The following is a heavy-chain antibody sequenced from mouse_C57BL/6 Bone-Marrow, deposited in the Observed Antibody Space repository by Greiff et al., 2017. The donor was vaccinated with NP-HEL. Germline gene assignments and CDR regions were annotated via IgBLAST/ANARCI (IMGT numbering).Heavy chain of an antibody. Sequence: VKLQQPGAELVRPGSSVKLSCKASGYTFTSYWMDWAKQRPGHGLEWIGDIYPGGGYTNYNEKFKGKATLTADKSSSTAYMQFSSLTSEDSAIYYCARTLSSSYRYYAMDYWGQGTSVTVSS. D-gene: IGHD1-1*01. CDR3: ARTLSSSYRYYAMDY. CDR1: GYTFTSYW. V-gene: IGHV1-63*01. CDR2: IYPGGGYT. J-gene: IGHJ4*01.